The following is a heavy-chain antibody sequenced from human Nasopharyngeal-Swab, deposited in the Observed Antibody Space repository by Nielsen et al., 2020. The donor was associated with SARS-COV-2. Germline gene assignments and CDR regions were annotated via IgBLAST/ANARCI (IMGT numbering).Heavy chain of an antibody. D-gene: IGHD6-19*01. V-gene: IGHV4-59*01. CDR2: FFYSGTP. Sequence: SETLSLTCTVSGGSIKSYYWSWVRQPPGKGLEWIGNFFYSGTPNYNPSLKSRVTISVDAPRNQFSLRLNSVTSADTAMYYCARDSSGWHYWGQGTLDTVSS. J-gene: IGHJ4*02. CDR1: GGSIKSYY. CDR3: ARDSSGWHY.